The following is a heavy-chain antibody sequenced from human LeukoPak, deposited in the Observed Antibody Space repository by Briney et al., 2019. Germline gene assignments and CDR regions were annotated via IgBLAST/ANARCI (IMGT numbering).Heavy chain of an antibody. J-gene: IGHJ6*03. D-gene: IGHD6-19*01. CDR2: ISGSGGST. Sequence: GGSLRLSCAASGFTFSSYGMSWVRQAPGKGLEWVSAISGSGGSTYYADPVKGRFTISRDNSKNTLYLQMNSLRAEDTAVYYCARDARAGYSSGPHYYYMDVWGKGTTVTISS. V-gene: IGHV3-23*01. CDR1: GFTFSSYG. CDR3: ARDARAGYSSGPHYYYMDV.